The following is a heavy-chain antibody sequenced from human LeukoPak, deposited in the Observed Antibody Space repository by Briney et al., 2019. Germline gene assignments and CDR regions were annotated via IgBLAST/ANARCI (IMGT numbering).Heavy chain of an antibody. J-gene: IGHJ4*02. CDR3: ARQAPPSLNGELDY. V-gene: IGHV4-39*01. CDR1: CVPISSSSYH. CDR2: IYYSGST. D-gene: IGHD4-17*01. Sequence: SDPLSHLRTVSCVPISSSSYHGGWIRQPPEKGLEWIGSIYYSGSTYYNPSLKSRVTISVDTSKNQFSLKLSSVTAADTAVYYCARQAPPSLNGELDYWGQGTLVTVSS.